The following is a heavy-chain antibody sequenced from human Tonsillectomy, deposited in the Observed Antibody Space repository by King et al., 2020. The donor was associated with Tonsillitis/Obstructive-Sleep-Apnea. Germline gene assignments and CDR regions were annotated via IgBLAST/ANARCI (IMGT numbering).Heavy chain of an antibody. CDR1: GFTFSSYA. J-gene: IGHJ4*02. CDR3: AKGSAGSGYYTGFDY. D-gene: IGHD3-3*01. Sequence: LVESGGGLVQPGGSPRLSCAASGFTFSSYAMTWVRQAPGKGLEWVSAISGSGGSTYYADSVKGRFTISRDNSKNTLYLQMNSLRAEDTAVYYCAKGSAGSGYYTGFDYWGQGTLVTVSS. CDR2: ISGSGGST. V-gene: IGHV3-23*04.